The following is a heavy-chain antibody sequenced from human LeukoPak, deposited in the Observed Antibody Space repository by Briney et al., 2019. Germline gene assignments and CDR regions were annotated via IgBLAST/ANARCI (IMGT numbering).Heavy chain of an antibody. D-gene: IGHD3-22*01. CDR1: GGSFSGYY. CDR2: INHSGST. V-gene: IGHV4-34*01. J-gene: IGHJ6*03. CDR3: ASLKGRDSSGYSPYYYYYYMDV. Sequence: SETLSLTCAVYGGSFSGYYWSWIRQPPGKGLEWIGEINHSGSTNYNPSLKSRVTISVDTSKNQFSLKLSSVTAADTAVYYCASLKGRDSSGYSPYYYYYYMDVWGKGTTVTVSS.